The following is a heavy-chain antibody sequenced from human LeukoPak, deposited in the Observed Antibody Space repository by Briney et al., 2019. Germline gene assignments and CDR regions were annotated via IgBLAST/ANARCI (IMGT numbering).Heavy chain of an antibody. J-gene: IGHJ4*02. CDR3: TRLGYCSGGSCYSDY. V-gene: IGHV3-73*01. D-gene: IGHD2-15*01. Sequence: GGSLRLSCAASGFTFSGSAMHWVRQASGKGLEWVGRIRSKANSYATAYAASVKGRFTISRDDSKNTAYLQMNSLKTEDTAVYYCTRLGYCSGGSCYSDYWGQGTLVTVSS. CDR1: GFTFSGSA. CDR2: IRSKANSYAT.